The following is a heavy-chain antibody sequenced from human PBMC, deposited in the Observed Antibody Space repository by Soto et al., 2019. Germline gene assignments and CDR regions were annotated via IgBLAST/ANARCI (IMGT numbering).Heavy chain of an antibody. D-gene: IGHD3-22*01. Sequence: PGESLKISCKGFDYTFAAYWIGWVRQMPGKGLEWMGRIDPSDSQTYYSPSFRGHVTISVTKSITTVFLQWSSLRASDTAMYYCARQIYDSDTGPNFQYYFDSWGQGTPVTVSS. CDR1: DYTFAAYW. J-gene: IGHJ4*02. CDR2: IDPSDSQT. CDR3: ARQIYDSDTGPNFQYYFDS. V-gene: IGHV5-10-1*01.